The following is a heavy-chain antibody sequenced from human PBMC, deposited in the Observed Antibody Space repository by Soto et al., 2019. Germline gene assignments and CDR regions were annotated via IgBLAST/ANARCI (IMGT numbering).Heavy chain of an antibody. CDR1: GFTFSNYG. CDR2: ISYDGSNK. V-gene: IGHV3-30*18. J-gene: IGHJ4*02. CDR3: AKDVGRLTIIDY. Sequence: QVQLVESGGGVVQPGRSLRLSCAASGFTFSNYGMHWVRQAPGKGLEWVAVISYDGSNKYYADSVKGRFTISRDNSKNPLYLQMNRLRDEDTAVYYCAKDVGRLTIIDYWGQGTLVTVFS. D-gene: IGHD4-4*01.